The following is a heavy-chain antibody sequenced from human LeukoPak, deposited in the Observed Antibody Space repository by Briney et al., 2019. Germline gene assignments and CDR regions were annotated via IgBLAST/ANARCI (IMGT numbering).Heavy chain of an antibody. J-gene: IGHJ5*02. CDR2: IYYSGST. V-gene: IGHV4-59*01. D-gene: IGHD1-20*01. Sequence: SETLSLTCTVSGGSISSYYWSWIRQPPGKGLEWIGYIYYSGSTNCNPSLKSRVTISVDTSKNQFSLELSSVTAADTAVYYCARVSRLRVTGTENWFDPWGQGTLVTVSS. CDR1: GGSISSYY. CDR3: ARVSRLRVTGTENWFDP.